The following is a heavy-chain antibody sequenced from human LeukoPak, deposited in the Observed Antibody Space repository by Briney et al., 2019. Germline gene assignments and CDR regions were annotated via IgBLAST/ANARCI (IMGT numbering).Heavy chain of an antibody. V-gene: IGHV3-48*04. CDR3: ASTAASIAVAGTFDY. J-gene: IGHJ4*02. D-gene: IGHD6-19*01. CDR1: GFTFSSYS. Sequence: GGSLRLSCAASGFTFSSYSMNWVRQAPGKGLEWVSYISSSSSTIYYADSVKGRFTISRDNAKNSLYLQMNSLRAEDTAVYYCASTAASIAVAGTFDYWGQGTLVTVSS. CDR2: ISSSSSTI.